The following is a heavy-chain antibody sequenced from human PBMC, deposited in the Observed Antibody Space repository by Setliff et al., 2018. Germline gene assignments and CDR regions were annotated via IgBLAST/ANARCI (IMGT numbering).Heavy chain of an antibody. CDR1: GGTFSNYC. J-gene: IGHJ4*02. CDR3: ARDRGPTYYDFWSGYYWFDY. V-gene: IGHV1-69*05. D-gene: IGHD3-3*01. Sequence: ASVKVSCKASGGTFSNYCISWVRQAPGQGLEWMGGIMPKFGTPNRSHNFQDRLTMTTDTSTSTAYMELRSLRSDDTAVYYCARDRGPTYYDFWSGYYWFDYWGQGTLVTVSS. CDR2: IMPKFGTP.